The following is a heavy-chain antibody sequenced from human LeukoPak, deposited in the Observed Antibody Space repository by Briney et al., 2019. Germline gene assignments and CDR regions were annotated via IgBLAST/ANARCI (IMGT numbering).Heavy chain of an antibody. J-gene: IGHJ5*02. CDR1: GYTFTGYY. CDR2: INPNSGGT. Sequence: ASVKVSCKASGYTFTGYYMHWVRQAPGQGPEWMGWINPNSGGTNYAQKFQGRVTMTRDTSISTAYMELSRLRSDDTAVYYCARGAAVTKGGWFDPWGQGTLVTVSS. CDR3: ARGAAVTKGGWFDP. D-gene: IGHD4-17*01. V-gene: IGHV1-2*02.